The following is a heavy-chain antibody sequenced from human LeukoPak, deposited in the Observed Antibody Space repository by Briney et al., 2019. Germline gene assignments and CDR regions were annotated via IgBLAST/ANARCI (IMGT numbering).Heavy chain of an antibody. Sequence: GGSLRLSCAASGFTFSSYWMSWVRQAPGKGLEWVSTISGGGGSTYYADSVKGRFTISRDNSKNTLYLQVNSLRAEDTAVYYCAKGGKWDVTPFDYWGQGTLVTVSS. CDR3: AKGGKWDVTPFDY. V-gene: IGHV3-23*01. CDR1: GFTFSSYW. J-gene: IGHJ4*02. D-gene: IGHD1-26*01. CDR2: ISGGGGST.